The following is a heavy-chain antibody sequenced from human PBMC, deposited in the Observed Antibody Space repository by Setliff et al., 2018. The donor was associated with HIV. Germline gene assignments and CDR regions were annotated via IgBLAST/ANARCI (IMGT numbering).Heavy chain of an antibody. CDR3: AREHCSGGSCNGFDI. CDR1: GGSISTSY. CDR2: IYISGTT. V-gene: IGHV4-4*09. Sequence: PSEILSLTCTVSGGSISTSYWNWIRQPPGKGLEWIAYIYISGTTNYNPSLKSRVTISLDTSRNQFSLKLGSVTAADTAMYYCAREHCSGGSCNGFDIWGQGTMVTVSS. J-gene: IGHJ3*02. D-gene: IGHD2-15*01.